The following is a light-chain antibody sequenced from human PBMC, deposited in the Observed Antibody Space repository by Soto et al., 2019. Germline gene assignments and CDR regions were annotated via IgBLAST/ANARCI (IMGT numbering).Light chain of an antibody. CDR3: SSYAGSDNYV. CDR2: EVS. Sequence: QSVLTQPPSASGSPGQSVTISCTGTSSDVGGYNFVSWYQQYPGKAPKLMIYEVSKRPSGVPDRFSGSKSGNTASLTVFGLQAEDEADYYCSSYAGSDNYVFGTGTKATVL. V-gene: IGLV2-8*01. CDR1: SSDVGGYNF. J-gene: IGLJ1*01.